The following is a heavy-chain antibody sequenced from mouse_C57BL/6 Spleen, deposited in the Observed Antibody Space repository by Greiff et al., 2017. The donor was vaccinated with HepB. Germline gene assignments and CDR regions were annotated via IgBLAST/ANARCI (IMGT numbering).Heavy chain of an antibody. CDR1: GYTFTSYW. CDR2: IHPNSGST. Sequence: VKLQQPGAELVKPGASVKLSCKASGYTFTSYWMHWVKQRPGQGLEWIGMIHPNSGSTNYNEKFKSKATLTVDKSSSTAYMQLSSLTSEDSAVYYCARRITTDYFDYWGQGTTLTVSS. J-gene: IGHJ2*01. CDR3: ARRITTDYFDY. D-gene: IGHD1-1*01. V-gene: IGHV1-64*01.